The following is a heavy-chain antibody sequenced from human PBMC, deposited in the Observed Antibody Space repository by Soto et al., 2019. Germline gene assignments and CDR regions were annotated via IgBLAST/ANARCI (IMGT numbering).Heavy chain of an antibody. CDR1: GGTFNIYA. CDR2: IIPMFGTA. J-gene: IGHJ4*02. Sequence: AASVKVSCKASGGTFNIYAISWVREAPGHGLEWMGGIIPMFGTANYAQKFQGRVTITADESTSTAYMELRSLRSEDTAVYYCARGVHYDSSGYYYFYWGQGILVTVS. CDR3: ARGVHYDSSGYYYFY. D-gene: IGHD3-22*01. V-gene: IGHV1-69*13.